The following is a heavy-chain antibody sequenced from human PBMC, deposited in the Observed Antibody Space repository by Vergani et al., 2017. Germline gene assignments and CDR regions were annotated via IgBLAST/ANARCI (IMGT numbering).Heavy chain of an antibody. CDR3: AKYLRDSTDGLPDS. J-gene: IGHJ4*02. V-gene: IGHV3-30*02. CDR1: GFTFSNFG. D-gene: IGHD2-21*02. CDR2: IGKDGINT. Sequence: QVQLVESAGGVVQPGGSLRLSCAASGFTFSNFGMHWIRQTPGKGLEWRADIGKDGINTRYRDAGKGRFTVSRDNSKEILYLQMDSLRSEDTALYYCAKYLRDSTDGLPDSWGPGTLVIVSS.